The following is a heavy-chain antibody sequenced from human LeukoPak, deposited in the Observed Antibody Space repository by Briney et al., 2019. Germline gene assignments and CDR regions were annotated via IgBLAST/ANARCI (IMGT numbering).Heavy chain of an antibody. CDR2: LYYSGRT. V-gene: IGHV4-59*01. D-gene: IGHD6-6*01. CDR1: GDSFSRYY. J-gene: IGHJ6*03. Sequence: SETVSLTCTVSGDSFSRYYWSWMRQPPGKGLEWIGYLYYSGRTNYNPSLKSRDTISVDTSKNQFSLKLSSVTAADTAVCYCARDSSSSGIYYDYYMDVWGKGTTVTVSS. CDR3: ARDSSSSGIYYDYYMDV.